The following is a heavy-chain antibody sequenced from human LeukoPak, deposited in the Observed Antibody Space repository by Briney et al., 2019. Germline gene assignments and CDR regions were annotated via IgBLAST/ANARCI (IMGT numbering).Heavy chain of an antibody. CDR1: GGTFTSYA. CDR2: IIPMFGTP. J-gene: IGHJ4*02. Sequence: SVKVSCKASGGTFTSYAINWMRQAPGQGLEWMGGIIPMFGTPNYAQLFLGRIAITADESTNTAYMELSSLRSEDTAVYYCARFAHSSGWSNHFDFWGQGTLVTVSS. V-gene: IGHV1-69*13. D-gene: IGHD6-19*01. CDR3: ARFAHSSGWSNHFDF.